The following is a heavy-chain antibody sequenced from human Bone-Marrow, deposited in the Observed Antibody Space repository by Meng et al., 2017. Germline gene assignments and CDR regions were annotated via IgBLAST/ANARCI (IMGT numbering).Heavy chain of an antibody. CDR3: AKASCSGGSCYSRSAFDI. CDR2: IIPIFGTA. Sequence: SVKVSCKASGGTFSSYAISWVRQAPGQGLEWMGGIIPIFGTANYAQKFQGRVTITADESTATAYMELSSLRYEDTAVYYCAKASCSGGSCYSRSAFDIWGQGTMVTVSS. V-gene: IGHV1-69*13. D-gene: IGHD2-15*01. J-gene: IGHJ3*02. CDR1: GGTFSSYA.